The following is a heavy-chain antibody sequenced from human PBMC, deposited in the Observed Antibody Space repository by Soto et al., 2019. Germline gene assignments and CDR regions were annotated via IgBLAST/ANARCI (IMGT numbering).Heavy chain of an antibody. J-gene: IGHJ6*03. Sequence: QLQLQESGPGLVKPSETLSLTCTVSGGSISSSTSYWGWIRQPPGKALEWIGSINYSGSTYYSPALKRRVTISAATSKNQLSLKLIAVTAADPAVYYCTRPVNYYYYYMDVWGKGTMVTVSS. CDR3: TRPVNYYYYYMDV. V-gene: IGHV4-39*01. CDR1: GGSISSSTSY. CDR2: INYSGST.